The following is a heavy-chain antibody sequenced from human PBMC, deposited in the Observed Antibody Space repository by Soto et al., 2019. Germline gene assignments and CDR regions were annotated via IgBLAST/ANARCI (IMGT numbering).Heavy chain of an antibody. Sequence: SETLSLTCAVYGGSFSGYYWSWIRQPPGKGLEWIGEINHSGSTNYNPSLKSRVTISVDTSKNQFSLRLTSVTAADTAMYYCARGLEYTGMDVWGQGTTVTVSS. D-gene: IGHD3-3*01. CDR3: ARGLEYTGMDV. CDR2: INHSGST. J-gene: IGHJ6*02. CDR1: GGSFSGYY. V-gene: IGHV4-34*01.